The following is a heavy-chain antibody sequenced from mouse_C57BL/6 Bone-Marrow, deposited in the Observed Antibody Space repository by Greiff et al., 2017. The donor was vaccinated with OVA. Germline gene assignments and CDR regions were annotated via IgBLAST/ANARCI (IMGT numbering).Heavy chain of an antibody. CDR3: ARSVTWFAY. J-gene: IGHJ3*01. CDR1: GYTFTSYW. V-gene: IGHV1-55*01. CDR2: IYPGSGST. Sequence: QVQLQQPGAELVKPGASVTLSCKASGYTFTSYWITWVKQRPGQGLEWIGDIYPGSGSTNYNEKFKSKATLTVDTSSSTAYMQLSSLTSEDAAVYYCARSVTWFAYWGQGTLVTVSA.